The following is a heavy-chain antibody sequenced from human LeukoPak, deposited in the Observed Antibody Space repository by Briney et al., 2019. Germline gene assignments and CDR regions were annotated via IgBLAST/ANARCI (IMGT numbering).Heavy chain of an antibody. CDR1: GFTFSTYN. Sequence: KAGGSLRLSCAASGFTFSTYNMNWVRQAPGKGLEWVSSISSSSNYIYYADSVKGRFTISRDNAKNSLFLQMNSLRAEDTAVYYCARDSSGWYRTHDYWGQGTLVTVSS. CDR2: ISSSSNYI. V-gene: IGHV3-21*01. J-gene: IGHJ4*02. CDR3: ARDSSGWYRTHDY. D-gene: IGHD6-19*01.